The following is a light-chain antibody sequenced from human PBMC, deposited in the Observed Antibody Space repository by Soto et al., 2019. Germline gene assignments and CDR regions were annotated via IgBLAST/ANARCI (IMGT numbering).Light chain of an antibody. CDR2: EVS. Sequence: QSALTQPASVSGSPGQSITISCTGTSSDVGGYNFVSWYQQLPGKAPKLMLYEVSNRPSGVSNRFSGSKSGNTASLTISGLQAEDEADYYCSSYTSSSTLVVFGGGTKVTVL. V-gene: IGLV2-14*01. CDR3: SSYTSSSTLVV. J-gene: IGLJ2*01. CDR1: SSDVGGYNF.